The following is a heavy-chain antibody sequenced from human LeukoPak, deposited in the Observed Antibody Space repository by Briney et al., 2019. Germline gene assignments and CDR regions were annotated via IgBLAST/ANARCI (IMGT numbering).Heavy chain of an antibody. J-gene: IGHJ5*02. CDR3: AKPAKPLSSSWYDWFDP. Sequence: GGSLRLSCVASEFIFRSYAMSWVRQAPGKGLEWVSGISSSGGRTYYADSVKGHFTISRDNSKNTLYLQMNSLRAEDTAVYYCAKPAKPLSSSWYDWFDPWGQGTLVTVSS. CDR2: ISSSGGRT. CDR1: EFIFRSYA. D-gene: IGHD6-13*01. V-gene: IGHV3-23*01.